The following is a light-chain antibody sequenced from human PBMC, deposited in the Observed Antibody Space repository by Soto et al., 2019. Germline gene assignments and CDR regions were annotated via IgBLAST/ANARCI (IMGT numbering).Light chain of an antibody. J-gene: IGKJ5*01. CDR3: QEYNNWPPN. Sequence: EVVVTRSPATLSVSPGERATLSCMASGSVGGHLAWYHQKRGQAPKLLIFDASTRATGVPARFSGSGSATEFTLTLSRLQPEHLAVYFCQEYNNWPPNFGPGTRME. CDR2: DAS. CDR1: GSVGGH. V-gene: IGKV3-15*01.